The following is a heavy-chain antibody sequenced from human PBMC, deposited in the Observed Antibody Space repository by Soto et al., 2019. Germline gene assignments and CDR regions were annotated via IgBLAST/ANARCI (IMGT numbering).Heavy chain of an antibody. CDR1: GFNVSAYT. D-gene: IGHD1-26*01. J-gene: IGHJ4*02. CDR3: ARWEQPLFDY. V-gene: IGHV3-30*04. CDR2: ISSDGKHK. Sequence: QVKLVESGGGVVQPGRSLRLSCAASGFNVSAYTMHWVRQAPGKGLEWVAVISSDGKHKYYTDSVKGRFTISRDTSTNTLYLQMNSLRAEDTAVYYCARWEQPLFDYWGKGPRVTVSS.